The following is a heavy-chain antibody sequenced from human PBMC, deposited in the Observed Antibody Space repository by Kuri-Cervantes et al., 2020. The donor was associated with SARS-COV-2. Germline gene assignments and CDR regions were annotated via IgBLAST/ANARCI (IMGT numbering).Heavy chain of an antibody. V-gene: IGHV3-21*01. CDR2: ISSSSYI. CDR1: GFSFSSYS. CDR3: ARVAGEGPIYYYYMDV. D-gene: IGHD1-26*01. Sequence: GESLKISCAASGFSFSSYSMNWVRQAPGKGLEWVSSISSSSYIYYADSVKGRFTISRDNAKNSLFLQMNSLRVEDTAVYFCARVAGEGPIYYYYMDVWGKGTTVTVSS. J-gene: IGHJ6*03.